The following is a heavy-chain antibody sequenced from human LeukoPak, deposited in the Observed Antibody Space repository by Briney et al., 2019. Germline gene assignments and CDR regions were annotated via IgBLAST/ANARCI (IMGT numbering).Heavy chain of an antibody. J-gene: IGHJ5*02. CDR2: MNPNSGNT. Sequence: GASVKVSCKASGYTFTSYDINWVRQATGQGLEWMGWMNPNSGNTGYAQKFQGRVTMTRNTSISTAYMELSSLRSEDTAVYYCARGRRSRQTLYNWFDPWGQGTLVTVSS. V-gene: IGHV1-8*01. CDR1: GYTFTSYD. CDR3: ARGRRSRQTLYNWFDP.